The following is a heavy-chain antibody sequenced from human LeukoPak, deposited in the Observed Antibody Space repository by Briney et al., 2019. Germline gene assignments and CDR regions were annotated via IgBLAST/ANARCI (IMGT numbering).Heavy chain of an antibody. CDR3: ARRGGTMEHFDY. D-gene: IGHD3-10*01. V-gene: IGHV4-38-2*01. Sequence: SETLSLTCAVSGYSISSDYYWGWIRQPPGKGLEWIGSIYHSGSTYYNPSLKSRVTISVDTSKNQFSLKLSSVTAADTAVYYCARRGGTMEHFDYWGQGTLVTVSS. CDR1: GYSISSDYY. J-gene: IGHJ4*02. CDR2: IYHSGST.